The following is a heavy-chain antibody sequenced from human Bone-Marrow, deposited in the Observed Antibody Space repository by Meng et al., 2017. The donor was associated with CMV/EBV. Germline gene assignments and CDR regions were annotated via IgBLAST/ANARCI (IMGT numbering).Heavy chain of an antibody. J-gene: IGHJ6*02. CDR3: ARDFDPLGMDV. CDR1: GFTFSSYS. V-gene: IGHV3-21*01. CDR2: ISSSSSYI. Sequence: GESLKISCAPSGFTFSSYSMNWVRQSPGKGLEWVSSISSSSSYIYYADSVKGRFTISRDNAKNSLYLQMNSLRAEDTAVYYCARDFDPLGMDVWGQGTTVTVSS.